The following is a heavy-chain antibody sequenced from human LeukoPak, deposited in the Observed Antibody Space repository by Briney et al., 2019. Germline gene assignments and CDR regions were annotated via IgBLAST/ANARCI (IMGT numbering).Heavy chain of an antibody. Sequence: GRSLRLSCAASGFTFSNYWMSWIRQAPGKGLEWVANIKQDGSEKNYVDSVKGRFTISRDNAKNSLYLQMNSLRADDTAVYYCARGVVIALVPAAVEDWFDPWGQGTLVTVSS. D-gene: IGHD2-2*01. CDR3: ARGVVIALVPAAVEDWFDP. J-gene: IGHJ5*02. CDR1: GFTFSNYW. CDR2: IKQDGSEK. V-gene: IGHV3-7*03.